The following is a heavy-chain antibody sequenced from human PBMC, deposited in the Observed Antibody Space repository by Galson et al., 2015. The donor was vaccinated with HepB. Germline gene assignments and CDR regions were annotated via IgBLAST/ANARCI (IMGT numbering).Heavy chain of an antibody. CDR3: AGGDPSSKIEY. Sequence: TLSLTCTVSGGSISSGAYCWSWVRQHPGEGLEWIGFLYDSGSTSYNPSLKSRVTIPLDTSKNQFALKLNFVTAADTAVYYCAGGDPSSKIEYWGQGTLVTVSS. V-gene: IGHV4-31*03. D-gene: IGHD3-16*01. CDR2: LYDSGST. J-gene: IGHJ4*02. CDR1: GGSISSGAYC.